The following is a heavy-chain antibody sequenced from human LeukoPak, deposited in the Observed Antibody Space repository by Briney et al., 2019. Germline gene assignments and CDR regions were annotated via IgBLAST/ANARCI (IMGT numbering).Heavy chain of an antibody. J-gene: IGHJ4*02. CDR3: ARQTYDGYFDY. D-gene: IGHD3-3*01. CDR2: IYNSGST. V-gene: IGHV4-59*08. CDR1: RDSIRSYY. Sequence: SETLSLTCIVSRDSIRSYYWSWIQQPPEKGLEWIGNIYNSGSTKYNPSLKTRVTISLDTSNNQFSLKLNSVTAADTAVYYCARQTYDGYFDYWGQGTLVTVSS.